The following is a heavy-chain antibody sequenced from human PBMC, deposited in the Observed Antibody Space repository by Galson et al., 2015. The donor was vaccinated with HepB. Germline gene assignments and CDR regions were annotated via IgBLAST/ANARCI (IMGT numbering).Heavy chain of an antibody. D-gene: IGHD6-19*01. J-gene: IGHJ6*03. CDR2: TYYRSKWYN. V-gene: IGHV6-1*01. CDR3: ARAPSYPRSSGWGYMDV. CDR1: GDSVSSNSAA. Sequence: CAISGDSVSSNSAAWNWIRQSPSRGLEWLGRTYYRSKWYNDYAVSVKSRITINPDTSKNQFSLQLNSVTPEDTAVYYCARAPSYPRSSGWGYMDVWGKGTTVTVSS.